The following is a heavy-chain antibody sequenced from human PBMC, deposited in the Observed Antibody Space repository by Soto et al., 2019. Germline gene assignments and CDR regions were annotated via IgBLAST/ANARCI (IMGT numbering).Heavy chain of an antibody. J-gene: IGHJ6*03. Sequence: PLEILSLTCTVPGGSISSYYWSWIRQPPGKGLEWIGYIYYSGSTNYNPSLKSRVTISVDTSKNQFSLKLSSVTAADTAVYYCARVNSAGTTRYYYYYMDVWGKGTTVTVSS. V-gene: IGHV4-59*01. CDR2: IYYSGST. D-gene: IGHD1-7*01. CDR3: ARVNSAGTTRYYYYYMDV. CDR1: GGSISSYY.